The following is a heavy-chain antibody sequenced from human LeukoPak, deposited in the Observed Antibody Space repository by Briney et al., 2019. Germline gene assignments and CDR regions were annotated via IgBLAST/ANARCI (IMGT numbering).Heavy chain of an antibody. CDR2: IIDNGYIT. V-gene: IGHV3-23*01. CDR1: GFTFSSYA. CDR3: AKLGGQEVHNYCVAV. D-gene: IGHD3-16*01. Sequence: LPGGSLRLSCAASGFTFSSYAMSWVRQAPGKGLEWVSGIIDNGYITYYANSVRGRFTISRDNSKNTLFLQINSLRAEDRAVYYCAKLGGQEVHNYCVAVWGKGTTVAVSS. J-gene: IGHJ6*03.